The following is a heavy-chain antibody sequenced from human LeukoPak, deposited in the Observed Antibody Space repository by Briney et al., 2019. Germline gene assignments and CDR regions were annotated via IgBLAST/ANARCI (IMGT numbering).Heavy chain of an antibody. CDR3: ARVDDLDAFDM. J-gene: IGHJ3*02. Sequence: AGGSLRLSCVASGFPFSSYWMTWVRQAPGKGLEWVAVISDDGSNKYYADSVKGRFTISRDNSKNTLYLQMNSLRGEDTAVYYCARVDDLDAFDMWGQGTMVTVSS. V-gene: IGHV3-30*03. CDR1: GFPFSSYW. CDR2: ISDDGSNK. D-gene: IGHD2-2*03.